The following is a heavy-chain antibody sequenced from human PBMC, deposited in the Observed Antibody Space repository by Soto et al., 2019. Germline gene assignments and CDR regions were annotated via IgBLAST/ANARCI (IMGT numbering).Heavy chain of an antibody. J-gene: IGHJ6*02. Sequence: SCAASGFTFSDYYMSWIRQAPGKGLEWVSYISSSGSTIYYADSVKGRFTISRDNAKNSLYLQMNSLRAEDTAVYYCARDRVTEIQSRYYYYGMDVWGQGTTVTVSS. CDR3: ARDRVTEIQSRYYYYGMDV. CDR1: GFTFSDYY. CDR2: ISSSGSTI. V-gene: IGHV3-11*01. D-gene: IGHD5-18*01.